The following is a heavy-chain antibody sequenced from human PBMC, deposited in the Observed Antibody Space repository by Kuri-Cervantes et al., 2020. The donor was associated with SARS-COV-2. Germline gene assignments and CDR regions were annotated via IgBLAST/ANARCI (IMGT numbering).Heavy chain of an antibody. CDR1: GGSFSGYY. V-gene: IGHV4-34*01. Sequence: GSLRLSCAVYGGSFSGYYWSWIRQPPGKGLEWIGEINHSGGTNYNPSLKSRVTISVDTSKNQFSLKLSSVTAADTAVYYCARGLFYFDYWGQGTLVTGSS. CDR2: INHSGGT. J-gene: IGHJ4*02. CDR3: ARGLFYFDY.